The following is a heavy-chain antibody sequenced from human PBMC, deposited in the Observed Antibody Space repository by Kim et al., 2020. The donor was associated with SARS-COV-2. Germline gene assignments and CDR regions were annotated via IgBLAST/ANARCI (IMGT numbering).Heavy chain of an antibody. Sequence: YKPSLKSRVTISVDTSKNQFSLKLSSVAAADTAVYYCATHSGWSLGGMDVWGQGTTVTVSS. V-gene: IGHV4-31*02. J-gene: IGHJ6*02. CDR3: ATHSGWSLGGMDV. D-gene: IGHD6-19*01.